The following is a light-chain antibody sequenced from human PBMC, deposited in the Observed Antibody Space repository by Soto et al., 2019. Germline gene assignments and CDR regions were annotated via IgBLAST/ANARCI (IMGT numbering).Light chain of an antibody. Sequence: ETVLMQSPGTLSLSPGERATLSCRASQSVITNYLAWYQQKPGQAPRLLIYDTSSRATGIPDRFTGGGSGNNITLNIRRLEAEDFAVYYCQMYGRSPKYTFGQGTKLEIK. J-gene: IGKJ2*01. CDR3: QMYGRSPKYT. V-gene: IGKV3-20*01. CDR1: QSVITNY. CDR2: DTS.